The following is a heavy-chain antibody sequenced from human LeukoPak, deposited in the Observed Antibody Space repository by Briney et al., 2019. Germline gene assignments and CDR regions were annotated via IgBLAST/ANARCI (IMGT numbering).Heavy chain of an antibody. CDR1: GFTFSNYN. CDR2: ITTSSSTI. D-gene: IGHD5-18*01. CDR3: ARVWDGYSGEDY. V-gene: IGHV3-48*01. Sequence: GGSLRLSCAASGFTFSNYNMIWVRQAPGKGLECVSYITTSSSTIYYADSVKGRFTISRDNAKKSLYLQMNSLRAEDTAVYYCARVWDGYSGEDYWGQGTLVTVSS. J-gene: IGHJ4*02.